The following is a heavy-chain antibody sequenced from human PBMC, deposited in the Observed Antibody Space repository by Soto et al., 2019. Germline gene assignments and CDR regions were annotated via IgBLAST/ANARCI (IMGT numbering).Heavy chain of an antibody. CDR1: GFTFDDFA. J-gene: IGHJ5*02. Sequence: QLVESGGGLVQPGRSLTLSCAASGFTFDDFAMHWVRQAPGKGLEWVSGINWNGNTFAYADSVKGRFTISRDNAKNALQLQMNSLGAGDTALYYCAKGGSAALIASAGFDNWLDPWGQGTQVIVSS. V-gene: IGHV3-9*01. CDR2: INWNGNTF. D-gene: IGHD6-13*01. CDR3: AKGGSAALIASAGFDNWLDP.